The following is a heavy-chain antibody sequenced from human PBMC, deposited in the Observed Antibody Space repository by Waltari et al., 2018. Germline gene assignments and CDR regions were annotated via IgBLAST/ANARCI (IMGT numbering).Heavy chain of an antibody. CDR2: IYSGGST. CDR3: ARAKTPPAPFHYFGMDV. D-gene: IGHD2-2*01. J-gene: IGHJ6*02. Sequence: EVQLVDSGGGFIQPGGSLRLLCAASGFSVSCSYLTGARQAPGTGLEWVSIIYSGGSTYYADSVKGRFTISRDSSKNTVYLQMNSLRAEDTAVYYCARAKTPPAPFHYFGMDVWGQGTTVAVS. V-gene: IGHV3-53*01. CDR1: GFSVSCSY.